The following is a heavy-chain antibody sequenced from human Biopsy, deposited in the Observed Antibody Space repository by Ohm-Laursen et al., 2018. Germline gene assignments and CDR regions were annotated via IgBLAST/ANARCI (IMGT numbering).Heavy chain of an antibody. CDR2: IIPIVDIV. D-gene: IGHD3-10*01. Sequence: SSVKFSCKASGDTFNKYGIFWVRQAPGQGLEWMGRIIPIVDIVNYAQRFQGRVTMTADKSTSTAYLDLSSLISEDTAVYYCARGGSGSGYYGMDVWGQGTTVTVSS. V-gene: IGHV1-69*04. CDR1: GDTFNKYG. CDR3: ARGGSGSGYYGMDV. J-gene: IGHJ6*02.